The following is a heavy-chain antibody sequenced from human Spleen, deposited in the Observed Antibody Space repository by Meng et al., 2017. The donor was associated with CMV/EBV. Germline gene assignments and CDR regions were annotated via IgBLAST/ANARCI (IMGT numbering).Heavy chain of an antibody. CDR2: INPNSGGT. D-gene: IGHD1-26*01. CDR3: ARDQWELQGGVDY. Sequence: VVDAGAEGKEAGAPVKVSCKASGYTFTGYYMHWVRQSPGQGLEWMGWINPNSGGTNYAQKFQDRVTMTRDTSTSTAYMELSRLRSDDTAAYYCARDQWELQGGVDYWGQGTLVTVSS. J-gene: IGHJ4*02. CDR1: GYTFTGYY. V-gene: IGHV1-2*02.